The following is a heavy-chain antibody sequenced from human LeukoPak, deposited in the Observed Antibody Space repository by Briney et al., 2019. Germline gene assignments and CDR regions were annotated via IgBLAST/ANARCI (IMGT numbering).Heavy chain of an antibody. CDR1: GFTFSSYA. Sequence: GGSLRLSCAASGFTFSSYAMSWVRQAPGKGLEWVSAISGSGGSTYYADSVKGRFTTSRDNSKNTLYLQMNSLRAEDTAVYYCAKYNWNDPQYFDYWGQGTLDTVSS. CDR2: ISGSGGST. CDR3: AKYNWNDPQYFDY. J-gene: IGHJ4*02. D-gene: IGHD1-20*01. V-gene: IGHV3-23*01.